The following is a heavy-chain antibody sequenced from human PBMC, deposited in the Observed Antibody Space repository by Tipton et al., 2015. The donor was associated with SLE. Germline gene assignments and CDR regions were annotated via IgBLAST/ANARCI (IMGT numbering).Heavy chain of an antibody. J-gene: IGHJ4*02. CDR3: ARDEYRYDATGYHLLGHFDF. V-gene: IGHV4-39*07. Sequence: TLSLTCTVSGGSITTSYYWGWIRQPPGKGLEWIGSMYYGGDTFYNPSLKSRVTISVDTSKNQFSLKLSSVTAADTAVYYCARDEYRYDATGYHLLGHFDFWGQGTLVTVSS. D-gene: IGHD3-22*01. CDR2: MYYGGDT. CDR1: GGSITTSYY.